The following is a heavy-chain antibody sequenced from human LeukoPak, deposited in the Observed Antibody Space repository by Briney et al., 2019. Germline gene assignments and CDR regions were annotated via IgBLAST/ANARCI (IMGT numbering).Heavy chain of an antibody. Sequence: GGSLRLSCAASGFTFSTSVMHWVRQAPGKGLEWLSFIRFDGSEKYYADSVKARSSISRDNSKNTLYLQMNSLRAEDTAVYYCARNYAYYFDYWGQGTLVTVSS. V-gene: IGHV3-30*02. D-gene: IGHD1-7*01. CDR2: IRFDGSEK. CDR3: ARNYAYYFDY. J-gene: IGHJ4*02. CDR1: GFTFSTSV.